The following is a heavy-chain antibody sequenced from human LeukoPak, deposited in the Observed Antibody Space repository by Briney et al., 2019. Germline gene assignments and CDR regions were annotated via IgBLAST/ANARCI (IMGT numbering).Heavy chain of an antibody. Sequence: RASETLSLTCTVSGVSISSGGYYWSWIRQHPGKGLEWIGYIYYSGSTYYNPSLKSRVTISVDTSKNQFSLKLSSVTAADTAVYYCARELDLVRYFDYWGQGTLVTVSS. CDR1: GVSISSGGYY. CDR3: ARELDLVRYFDY. CDR2: IYYSGST. V-gene: IGHV4-31*03. D-gene: IGHD6-6*01. J-gene: IGHJ4*02.